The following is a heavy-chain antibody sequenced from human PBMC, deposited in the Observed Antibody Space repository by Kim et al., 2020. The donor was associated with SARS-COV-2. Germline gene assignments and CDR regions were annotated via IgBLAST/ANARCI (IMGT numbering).Heavy chain of an antibody. V-gene: IGHV1-69*01. CDR3: ARSSDYARYYFDY. J-gene: IGHJ4*02. D-gene: IGHD4-17*01. Sequence: AQKFQGRVTTTADESTSTAYMGLSSLRSEDPAVYYCARSSDYARYYFDYWGQGTLVTVSS.